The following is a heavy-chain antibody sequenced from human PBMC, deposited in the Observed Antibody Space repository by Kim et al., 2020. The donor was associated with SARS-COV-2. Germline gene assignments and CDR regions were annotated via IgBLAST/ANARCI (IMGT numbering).Heavy chain of an antibody. D-gene: IGHD5-18*01. Sequence: ASVKVSCKASGYTFTSYAMHWVRQAPGQRLEWMGWINAGNGNTKYSQKFQGRVTITRDTSANTAYMELSSLRSEDTAVYYCARVSPQYSYGLFDYWGQGTLVTVSS. CDR1: GYTFTSYA. V-gene: IGHV1-3*01. J-gene: IGHJ4*02. CDR2: INAGNGNT. CDR3: ARVSPQYSYGLFDY.